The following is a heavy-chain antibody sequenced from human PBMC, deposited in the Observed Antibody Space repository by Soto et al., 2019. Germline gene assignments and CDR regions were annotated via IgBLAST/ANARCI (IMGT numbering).Heavy chain of an antibody. Sequence: GGSLRLSCAASGFTFSSYGMHWVRQAPGKGLEWVAVISYDGSNKYYADSVKGRFTISRDNSKNTLYLQMNSLRAEDTSVYYCAKVAPLWLDPWGQGTLVTVSS. CDR1: GFTFSSYG. CDR3: AKVAPLWLDP. CDR2: ISYDGSNK. J-gene: IGHJ5*02. V-gene: IGHV3-30*18.